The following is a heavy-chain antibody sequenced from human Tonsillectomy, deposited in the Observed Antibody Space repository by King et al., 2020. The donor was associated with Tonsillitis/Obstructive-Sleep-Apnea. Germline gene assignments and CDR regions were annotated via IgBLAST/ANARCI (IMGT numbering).Heavy chain of an antibody. J-gene: IGHJ4*02. CDR3: AVGGKIDY. CDR1: GGSISSYF. Sequence: HVQLQESGPVLVKPSETLSLTCTVSGGSISSYFWTWIRQPPGKRLEWIGYIYYTGSTNYNPSLTSRVTISVDTYKNQFSLKLSSVTAADTVVYYCAVGGKIDYLGQGTLVTVSS. D-gene: IGHD4-23*01. V-gene: IGHV4-59*01. CDR2: IYYTGST.